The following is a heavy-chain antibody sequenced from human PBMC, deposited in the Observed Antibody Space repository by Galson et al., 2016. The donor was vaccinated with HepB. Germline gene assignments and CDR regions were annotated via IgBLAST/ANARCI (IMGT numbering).Heavy chain of an antibody. CDR3: AKVATPNRNYENWFDS. J-gene: IGHJ5*01. V-gene: IGHV3-7*01. Sequence: CLRLSCAASGFTFSTYWMSWVRQAPGKGLEWVANIKPDGSEKYYVDSVKGRLTISRDNFKNTLYLQMNSLRAEDTAVYYCAKVATPNRNYENWFDSWGQGTLVTVSS. D-gene: IGHD4-11*01. CDR2: IKPDGSEK. CDR1: GFTFSTYW.